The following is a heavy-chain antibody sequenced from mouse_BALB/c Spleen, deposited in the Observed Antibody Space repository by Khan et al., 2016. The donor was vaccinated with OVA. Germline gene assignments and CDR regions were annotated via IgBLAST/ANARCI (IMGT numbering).Heavy chain of an antibody. CDR1: GYTFTDYY. V-gene: IGHV1-77*01. J-gene: IGHJ3*01. CDR2: IYPGSDNT. Sequence: QVQLQQSGAQLARPGASVKLSCKASGYTFTDYYINWMRQRTGQGLEWIGEIYPGSDNTYYNEKFKGRATLTVDTSSSTAYMEFSSLTSEDSAVDFCAREWAAWFPYWGQGTLVTVSA. CDR3: AREWAAWFPY.